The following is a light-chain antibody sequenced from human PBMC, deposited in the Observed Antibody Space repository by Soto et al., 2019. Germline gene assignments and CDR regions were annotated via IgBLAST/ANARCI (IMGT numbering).Light chain of an antibody. Sequence: EVVMTQSPVTLSVSPGESATLSCRASQSIGNNLAWYQKKPGQAHRLIIYGAFTRATGIPARFRGSGSGTEFTLTISRLQSEDFAVYFCQQNNKWPWTFGPGTKVQVK. J-gene: IGKJ1*01. CDR2: GAF. V-gene: IGKV3D-15*01. CDR3: QQNNKWPWT. CDR1: QSIGNN.